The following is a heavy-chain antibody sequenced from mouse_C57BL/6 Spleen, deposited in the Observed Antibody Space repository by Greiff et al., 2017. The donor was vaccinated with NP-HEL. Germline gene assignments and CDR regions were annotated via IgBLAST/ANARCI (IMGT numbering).Heavy chain of an antibody. Sequence: EVQLQQSGPELVKPGASVKIPCKASGYTFTDYNMDWVKQSHGKSLEWIGDINPNNGGTIYNQKFKGKATLTVDKSSSPAYMELRSLTSEDTAVYYCARMDWDWYFDVWGTGTTVTVSS. D-gene: IGHD4-1*01. J-gene: IGHJ1*03. CDR1: GYTFTDYN. CDR3: ARMDWDWYFDV. V-gene: IGHV1-18*01. CDR2: INPNNGGT.